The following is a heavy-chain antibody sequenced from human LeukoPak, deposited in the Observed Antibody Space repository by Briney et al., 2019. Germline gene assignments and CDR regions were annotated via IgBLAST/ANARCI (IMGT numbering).Heavy chain of an antibody. CDR3: ATNAVLWFGELTHPFDY. Sequence: ASVKVSCKVSRYTLTELSMHWVRQAPGKGLEWMGGFDPEDGETIYAQKFQGRVTMTEDTSTDTAYMELSSLRSEDTAVYYCATNAVLWFGELTHPFDYWGQGTLVTVSS. V-gene: IGHV1-24*01. CDR1: RYTLTELS. D-gene: IGHD3-10*01. CDR2: FDPEDGET. J-gene: IGHJ4*02.